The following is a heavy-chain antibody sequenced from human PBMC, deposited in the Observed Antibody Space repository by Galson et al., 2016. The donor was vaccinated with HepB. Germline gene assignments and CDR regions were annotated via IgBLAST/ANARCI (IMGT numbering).Heavy chain of an antibody. CDR3: ATGIVVAGKYYYHYMDV. J-gene: IGHJ6*03. CDR2: IYSGEDT. V-gene: IGHV4-39*01. CDR1: GGSISSGDYY. Sequence: SETLSLTCTVSGGSISSGDYYWGWIRQPPGRGLEWIGSIYSGEDTFYNPSLKSRVTISVDTSRNQVSLRLDSVTAADTGVYYCATGIVVAGKYYYHYMDVWGKGTTVTVSS. D-gene: IGHD6-19*01.